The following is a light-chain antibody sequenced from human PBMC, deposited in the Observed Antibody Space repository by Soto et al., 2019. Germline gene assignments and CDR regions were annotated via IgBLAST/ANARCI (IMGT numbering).Light chain of an antibody. V-gene: IGKV1-5*03. J-gene: IGKJ1*01. CDR3: QQNNRYPWT. CDR2: RAS. Sequence: DIQMTQSPSTLSASVGYRFTITCRASQSVNDYLAWYRQKPGKAPNLLIYRASNLEIGVPSRFSGSGSGTEFTLTISSLQPDDFATYYCQQNNRYPWTFGQGTTGDIK. CDR1: QSVNDY.